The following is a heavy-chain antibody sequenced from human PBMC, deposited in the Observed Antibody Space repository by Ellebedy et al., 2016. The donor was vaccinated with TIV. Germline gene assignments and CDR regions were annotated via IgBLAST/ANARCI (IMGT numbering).Heavy chain of an antibody. Sequence: ASVKVSCKASGYTFTSYYMHWVRQAPGQGLEWMGIINPSGGSTSYAQKFQGRVTMTTDTSTSTAYMELRSLRSDDTAVYYCARGDVNIVVVPAAILNSDYGMDVWGQGTTVTVSS. CDR1: GYTFTSYY. J-gene: IGHJ6*02. D-gene: IGHD2-2*01. CDR3: ARGDVNIVVVPAAILNSDYGMDV. CDR2: INPSGGST. V-gene: IGHV1-46*01.